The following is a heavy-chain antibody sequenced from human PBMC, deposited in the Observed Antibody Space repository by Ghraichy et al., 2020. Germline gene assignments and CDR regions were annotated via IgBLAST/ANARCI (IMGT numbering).Heavy chain of an antibody. Sequence: GGSLRLSCAASGFTFSNYNMNWVRQAPGKGLEWVSSISSSSSYIYYADSVKGRFTISRDNAKNSLYLQMNSLRAEDTAVYYCARDIGFGGEGDWGQGTLVTVSS. CDR3: ARDIGFGGEGD. V-gene: IGHV3-21*01. J-gene: IGHJ4*02. CDR1: GFTFSNYN. D-gene: IGHD3-10*01. CDR2: ISSSSSYI.